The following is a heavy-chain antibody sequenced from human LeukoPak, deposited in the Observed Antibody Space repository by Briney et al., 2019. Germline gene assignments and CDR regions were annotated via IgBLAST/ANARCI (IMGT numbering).Heavy chain of an antibody. CDR2: IYYSGST. D-gene: IGHD5-18*01. J-gene: IGHJ4*02. CDR1: GGSISSSSYY. V-gene: IGHV4-39*07. Sequence: SETLSLTCTVSGGSISSSSYYWGWIRQPPGKGLEWIGSIYYSGSTYYNPSLKSRVTISVDTSKNQFSLKLSSVTAADTAVYYCAREADSYGPNYFDYWGQGTLVTVSS. CDR3: AREADSYGPNYFDY.